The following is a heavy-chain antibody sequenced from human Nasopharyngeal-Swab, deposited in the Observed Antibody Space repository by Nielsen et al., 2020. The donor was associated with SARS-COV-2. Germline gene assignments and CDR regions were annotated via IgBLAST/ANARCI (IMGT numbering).Heavy chain of an antibody. D-gene: IGHD5-18*01. J-gene: IGHJ3*02. V-gene: IGHV4-30-4*01. CDR3: ARAESIQLWLKSDAFDI. CDR2: IYYSGST. CDR1: GGSISSGDYY. Sequence: SETLSLTCTVSGGSISSGDYYWSWIRQPPGKGLEWIGYIYYSGSTYYNPSLKRRVTISVDTSKNQFSLKLSSVTAADTAVYYCARAESIQLWLKSDAFDIWGQGTMVTVSS.